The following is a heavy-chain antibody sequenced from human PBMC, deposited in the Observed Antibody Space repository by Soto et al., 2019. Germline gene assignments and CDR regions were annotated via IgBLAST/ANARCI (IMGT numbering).Heavy chain of an antibody. CDR3: AREPSPYCAGDCYFYVFEI. D-gene: IGHD2-21*02. CDR2: IIPMFGMA. J-gene: IGHJ3*02. Sequence: QVQLVQSGAEVKKPGSSVKVSCKASGGTFSTYAISWMRQAPGQGLEWMGGIIPMFGMANYAQNFQGRVTITADESTSTAYMELSNLRSDDTAVYYWAREPSPYCAGDCYFYVFEIWGQGTQVTVSS. V-gene: IGHV1-69*01. CDR1: GGTFSTYA.